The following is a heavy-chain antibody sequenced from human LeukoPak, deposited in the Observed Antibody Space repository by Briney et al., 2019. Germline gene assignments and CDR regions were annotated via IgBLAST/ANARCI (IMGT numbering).Heavy chain of an antibody. CDR2: IKKDGSDK. CDR1: GFTFSNSW. J-gene: IGHJ4*02. V-gene: IGHV3-7*05. Sequence: GGSLRLSCATSGFTFSNSWMSWVRQAPGKGLEWVASIKKDGSDKYFVDSVKGRFTISRDNAKNSLFLQMNSLRAEDTAVYHCAKDTSTYATSWSDYWGQGTLVTSST. D-gene: IGHD2-2*01. CDR3: AKDTSTYATSWSDY.